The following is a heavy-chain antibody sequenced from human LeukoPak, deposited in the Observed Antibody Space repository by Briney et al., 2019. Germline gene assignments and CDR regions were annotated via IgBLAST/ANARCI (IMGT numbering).Heavy chain of an antibody. CDR2: ISWDGGST. CDR3: VRGERTGWYLGYYMDV. J-gene: IGHJ6*03. V-gene: IGHV3-43D*03. D-gene: IGHD6-19*01. CDR1: GFTFDDYA. Sequence: PGGSLRLSCAASGFTFDDYAMHWVRHAPGKGLEWVSLISWDGGSTYYADSVKGRFTISRDNAKNSLSLQMHSLRVEDTAVYYCVRGERTGWYLGYYMDVWGKGTTVTISS.